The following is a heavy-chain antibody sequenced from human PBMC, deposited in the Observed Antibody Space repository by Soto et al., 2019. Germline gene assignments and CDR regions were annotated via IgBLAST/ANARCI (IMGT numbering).Heavy chain of an antibody. V-gene: IGHV3-23*01. D-gene: IGHD3-22*01. Sequence: EVQLLESGGGLVQPGGSLRLSCAASGFTFSSYAMSWVRQAPGKGLEWVSAISGSGGSTYYADSVKGRFTISRDNSKNPLYLKMNSLGAGETVVYYCGKDASITMEVGVITGGGGYFDYWGQGTLVTVSS. CDR3: GKDASITMEVGVITGGGGYFDY. CDR2: ISGSGGST. CDR1: GFTFSSYA. J-gene: IGHJ4*02.